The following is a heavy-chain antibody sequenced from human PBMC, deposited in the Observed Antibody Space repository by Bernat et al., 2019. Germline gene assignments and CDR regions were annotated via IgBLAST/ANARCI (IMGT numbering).Heavy chain of an antibody. V-gene: IGHV1-3*01. CDR1: GYTFTSYA. CDR3: ATLVVPAAMIAAAGNRDDY. CDR2: INAGNGNT. D-gene: IGHD2-2*01. Sequence: QVQLVQSGAEVKKPGASVKVSCKASGYTFTSYAMHWVRQAPGQRLEWMGWINAGNGNTKYSQKFQGRVTITRDTSASTAYMELSSLRSEDTAVYYCATLVVPAAMIAAAGNRDDYWGRGTLVTVSS. J-gene: IGHJ4*02.